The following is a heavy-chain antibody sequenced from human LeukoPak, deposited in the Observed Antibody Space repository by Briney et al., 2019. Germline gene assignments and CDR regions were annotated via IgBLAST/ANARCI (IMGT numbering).Heavy chain of an antibody. J-gene: IGHJ5*02. CDR2: IYHSGST. D-gene: IGHD2-15*01. Sequence: SETLSLTCAVSGGSISSSNWWSWVRQPPGKGLEWIAEIYHSGSTNYNPSLKSRVTISVDKSKNQFSLRLSSVTAADTAFYYCARHGNIVMVVAARGFDPWGQGTLVTVSS. V-gene: IGHV4-4*02. CDR3: ARHGNIVMVVAARGFDP. CDR1: GGSISSSNW.